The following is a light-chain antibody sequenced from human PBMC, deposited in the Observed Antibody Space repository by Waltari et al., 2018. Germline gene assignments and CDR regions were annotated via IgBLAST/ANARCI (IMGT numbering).Light chain of an antibody. Sequence: ELVLTQSPGTLSLSPGQRATLSCRASQSVGKYLAWYQQKPGQAPRLLIYDASTRATGIPDRFSGSGSGTDFSLTISRLEPEDFAVYYCQKYVNLPATFGQGTKVEIK. CDR1: QSVGKY. J-gene: IGKJ1*01. V-gene: IGKV3-20*01. CDR3: QKYVNLPAT. CDR2: DAS.